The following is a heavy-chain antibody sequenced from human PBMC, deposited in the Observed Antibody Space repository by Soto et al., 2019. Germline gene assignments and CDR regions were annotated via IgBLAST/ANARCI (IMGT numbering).Heavy chain of an antibody. CDR2: IFWDDDK. CDR1: GLSLSTSGVG. CDR3: ARRAVPGTYFFYH. Sequence: QITLKESGPTLVKPTQTLTLTCTLSGLSLSTSGVGVGWIRQPPGKPLEWLALIFWDDDKRYRPSLSSRLTTTHATSNNQVIFTMTNIDPVDTATYYCARRAVPGTYFFYHLGQRTMVAVSS. J-gene: IGHJ4*02. D-gene: IGHD6-19*01. V-gene: IGHV2-5*02.